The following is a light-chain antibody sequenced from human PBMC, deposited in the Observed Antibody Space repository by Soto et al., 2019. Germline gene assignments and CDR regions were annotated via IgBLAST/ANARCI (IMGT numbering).Light chain of an antibody. V-gene: IGKV3-20*01. CDR1: QSVSTNF. J-gene: IGKJ2*01. CDR3: QQYGGSPGT. Sequence: EIVLTQSPGTLSLSPGERATLSCRASQSVSTNFLAWYQQKPGQAPRLLIYGASSRATGIPDRFSGSGSGTDFTLTTSRLEPEDFAVYYCQQYGGSPGTFGQGTKLEIK. CDR2: GAS.